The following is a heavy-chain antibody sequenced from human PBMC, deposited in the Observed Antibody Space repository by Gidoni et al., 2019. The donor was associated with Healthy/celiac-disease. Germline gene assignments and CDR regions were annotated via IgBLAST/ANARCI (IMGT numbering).Heavy chain of an antibody. CDR3: ARVGLRSIDY. CDR1: GGSFSGYY. Sequence: QVQLQQWGAGLLKPSETLSLTCAVYGGSFSGYYWSWIRQPPGKGLEWIGEINHRGSTNYNPSLKSRVTISVDTSKNQFSLKLSSVTAADTAVYYCARVGLRSIDYWGQGTLVTVSS. J-gene: IGHJ4*02. V-gene: IGHV4-34*01. D-gene: IGHD3-3*01. CDR2: INHRGST.